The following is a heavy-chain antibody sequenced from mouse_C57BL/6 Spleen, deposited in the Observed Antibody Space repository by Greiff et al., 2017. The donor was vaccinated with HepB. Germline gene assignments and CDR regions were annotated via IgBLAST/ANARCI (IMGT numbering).Heavy chain of an antibody. Sequence: QVQLQQSGPELARPWASVKISCQAFYTFSRRVHFAIRDTNYWTQWVKQRPGQGLEWIGAIYPGNGDTSYNQKFKGKATLTADKYSRTAYMQLSSLTSEDSAVYYCASSVGGWLPFYYFDYWGQGTTLTVSS. CDR3: SEDSAVYYCASSVGGWLPFYYFDY. CDR2: GQGLEWIG. J-gene: IGHJ2*01. CDR1: YTFSRRVH. V-gene: IGHV1-87*01. D-gene: IGHD2-3*01.